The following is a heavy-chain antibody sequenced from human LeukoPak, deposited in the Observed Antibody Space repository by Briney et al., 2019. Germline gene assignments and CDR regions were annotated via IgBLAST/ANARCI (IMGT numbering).Heavy chain of an antibody. CDR1: GGPISIYY. CDR3: ARESSGIKMKKTIWRNWFDP. CDR2: IYYSGST. V-gene: IGHV4-59*01. D-gene: IGHD3-9*01. Sequence: SETLSLTRTVSGGPISIYYGSCIRQPPGKGLECIGHIYYSGSTNYNPALKSRVTISVDTSNYQFSLKLSSETAADTAVYYCARESSGIKMKKTIWRNWFDPWGQGILVTVSS. J-gene: IGHJ5*02.